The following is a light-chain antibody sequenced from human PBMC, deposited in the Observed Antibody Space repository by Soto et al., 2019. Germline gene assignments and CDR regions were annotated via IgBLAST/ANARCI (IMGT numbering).Light chain of an antibody. Sequence: QSVLTQSPSASGTPGQRVSISCSGSTSNIGTNTVSWYQHDPGTAPKLLISSNDQRPSAVPGRFSGSKSGTSASLAISGLLSEDEADYYCATWDDSRNVVFGGGTQLTVL. J-gene: IGLJ2*01. CDR1: TSNIGTNT. V-gene: IGLV1-44*01. CDR3: ATWDDSRNVV. CDR2: SND.